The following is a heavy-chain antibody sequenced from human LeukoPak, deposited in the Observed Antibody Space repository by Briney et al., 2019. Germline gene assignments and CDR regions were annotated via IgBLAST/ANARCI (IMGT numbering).Heavy chain of an antibody. J-gene: IGHJ4*02. V-gene: IGHV3-23*01. CDR1: GFTFSISA. D-gene: IGHD3-10*01. Sequence: PGGSLRLSCAASGFTFSISAMSWVRQAPGKGLEWVSGISGSGSSTYYADSVKGRFTISRDNSKNTLYLQMNSLRAEDTAVYYCAKSPTYYYGSGSPFDYWGQGTPVTVSS. CDR2: ISGSGSST. CDR3: AKSPTYYYGSGSPFDY.